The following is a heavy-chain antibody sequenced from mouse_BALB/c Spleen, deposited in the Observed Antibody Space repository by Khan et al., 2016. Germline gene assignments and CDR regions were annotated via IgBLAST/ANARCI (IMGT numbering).Heavy chain of an antibody. CDR3: ARGYYYGKGYFDY. Sequence: EVQLQESGPGLVKPSQSLSLTCTVTGYSITSDYAWNWIRQFPGNKLEWMGYISYSGSSSYNPSLKSRISITRDTSKNQFFLQLNSVTTEDTATDYSARGYYYGKGYFDYWGQGTTLTVSS. D-gene: IGHD1-1*01. CDR2: ISYSGSS. J-gene: IGHJ2*01. CDR1: GYSITSDYA. V-gene: IGHV3-2*02.